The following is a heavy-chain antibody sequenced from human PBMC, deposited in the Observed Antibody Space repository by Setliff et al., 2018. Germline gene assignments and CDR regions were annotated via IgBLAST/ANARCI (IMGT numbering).Heavy chain of an antibody. J-gene: IGHJ6*02. D-gene: IGHD5-12*01. Sequence: GASVKVSCKVSGYTLTELSMHWVRQAPGKGLEWMGGFDPEDGETIYAQKFQGRVTMTEDTSTDTAYMELSSLRSEDTAVYYCARDPASSGYDTYYYYYYGMDVWGQGTTVTVSS. CDR3: ARDPASSGYDTYYYYYYGMDV. CDR1: GYTLTELS. V-gene: IGHV1-24*01. CDR2: FDPEDGET.